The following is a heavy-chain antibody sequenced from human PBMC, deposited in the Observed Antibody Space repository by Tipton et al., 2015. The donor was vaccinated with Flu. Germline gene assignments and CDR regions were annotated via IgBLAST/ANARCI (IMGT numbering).Heavy chain of an antibody. J-gene: IGHJ4*02. CDR2: IFPADSDT. Sequence: VQLVQSGAEVKKPGESLTISCKGSGYSFASYWIGWVRQVPGKSLEWMGIIFPADSDTTYSPSFQGQVTISVDKSISTAYLQWSSLKASDTAMYYCARNMIFGVVESGVDHFDYWGQGTLVTVSS. CDR1: GYSFASYW. V-gene: IGHV5-51*01. D-gene: IGHD3/OR15-3a*01. CDR3: ARNMIFGVVESGVDHFDY.